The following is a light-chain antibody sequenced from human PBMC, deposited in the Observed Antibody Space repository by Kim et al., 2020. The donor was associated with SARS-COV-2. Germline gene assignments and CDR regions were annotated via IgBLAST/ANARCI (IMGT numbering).Light chain of an antibody. CDR1: QSISSW. CDR3: QQYNSYSIT. Sequence: AAVGDRGTIPCRASQSISSWLAWYQQKPGKAPKLLIYKASSLESGVPSRFSGRGSGTEFTLTISSLQPDDFATYYCQQYNSYSITFGQGTRLEIK. J-gene: IGKJ5*01. CDR2: KAS. V-gene: IGKV1-5*03.